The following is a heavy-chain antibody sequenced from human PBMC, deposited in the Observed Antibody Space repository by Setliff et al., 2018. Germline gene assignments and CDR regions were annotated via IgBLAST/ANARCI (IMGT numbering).Heavy chain of an antibody. CDR2: IYTTGST. CDR1: GGSIGSYY. CDR3: ARVRIVPYCMDV. J-gene: IGHJ6*03. V-gene: IGHV4-4*07. Sequence: SENLSLTCTVSGGSIGSYYWTWIRQPAGRGLEWIGRIYTTGSTNFNPSLNSRVTMSLDKSKNQFSLKLSSVTAADSAVYFCARVRIVPYCMDVWGKGTTVTVSS. D-gene: IGHD2-15*01.